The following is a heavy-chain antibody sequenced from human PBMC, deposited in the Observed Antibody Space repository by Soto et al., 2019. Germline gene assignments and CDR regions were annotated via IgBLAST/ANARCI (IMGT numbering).Heavy chain of an antibody. CDR2: IIPIFGTA. J-gene: IGHJ6*02. D-gene: IGHD2-2*01. V-gene: IGHV1-69*01. Sequence: QVQLVQSGAEVKKPGSSVKVSCKASGGTFSSYAISWVRQAPGQGLEWMRGIIPIFGTANYAQKFQGRVTITADESTSTAYMELSSLRSEDTAVYYCARLLLGYCSSTSCYYYYGMDVWGQGTTVTVSS. CDR3: ARLLLGYCSSTSCYYYYGMDV. CDR1: GGTFSSYA.